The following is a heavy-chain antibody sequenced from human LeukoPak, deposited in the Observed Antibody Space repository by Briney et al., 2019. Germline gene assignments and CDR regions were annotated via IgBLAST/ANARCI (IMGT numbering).Heavy chain of an antibody. V-gene: IGHV3-66*01. Sequence: PGGSLRLSCAASGFTVSSKYMSWVRQAPGKGLEWLSVIYNSGGTYYADSVKGRFTISRDNSKNTLYLQMNSLRVEDTAVYFCARDCRASSSDYSPLGYWAQGTLFPVSS. CDR2: IYNSGGT. CDR1: GFTVSSKY. J-gene: IGHJ4*02. D-gene: IGHD3-22*01. CDR3: ARDCRASSSDYSPLGY.